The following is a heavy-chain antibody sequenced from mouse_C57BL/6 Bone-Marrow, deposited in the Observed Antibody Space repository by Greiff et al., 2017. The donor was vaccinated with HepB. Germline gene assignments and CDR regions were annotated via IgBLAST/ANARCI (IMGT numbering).Heavy chain of an antibody. J-gene: IGHJ2*01. Sequence: VKLQESGAELARPGASVKLSCKASGYTFTSYGISWVKQRTGQGLEWIGEIYPRSGNTYYNEKFKGKATLTADKSSSTAYMELRSLTSEDSAVYFCARWHYSNYVNYWGQGTTLTVSS. D-gene: IGHD2-5*01. CDR3: ARWHYSNYVNY. V-gene: IGHV1-81*01. CDR2: IYPRSGNT. CDR1: GYTFTSYG.